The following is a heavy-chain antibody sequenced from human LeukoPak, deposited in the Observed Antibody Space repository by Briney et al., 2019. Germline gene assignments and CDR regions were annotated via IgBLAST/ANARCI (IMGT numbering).Heavy chain of an antibody. CDR1: GFTFTTYW. Sequence: QAGGSLRLSCAASGFTFTTYWMHWVRQAPGKGLVWVSHINSDGSITGYADSVKGRFTISRDNAKNTLYLQMNSLRAEDTAVYYCARDAVDTANAVWGQGTTVTVSS. V-gene: IGHV3-74*01. D-gene: IGHD5-18*01. CDR2: INSDGSIT. CDR3: ARDAVDTANAV. J-gene: IGHJ6*02.